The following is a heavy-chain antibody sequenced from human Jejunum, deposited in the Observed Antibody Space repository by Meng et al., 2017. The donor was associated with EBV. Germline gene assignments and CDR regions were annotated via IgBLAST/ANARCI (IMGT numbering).Heavy chain of an antibody. D-gene: IGHD5-24*01. V-gene: IGHV4-34*02. CDR3: ARARDDFE. Sequence: HVQVQQWVAGLSKPSETLSLTCAFYGGSITDHYWSWIRQPPGKGLEWIGEINHRGTMYNPSFKSRVTISRDTSKNQFSLKLNSVTAADTAVYFCARARDDFEWGQGTLVTVSS. CDR1: GGSITDHY. CDR2: INHRGT. J-gene: IGHJ4*02.